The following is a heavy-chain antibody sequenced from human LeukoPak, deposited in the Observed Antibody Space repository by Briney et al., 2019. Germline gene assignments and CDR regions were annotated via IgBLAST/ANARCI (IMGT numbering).Heavy chain of an antibody. CDR2: IKAKIEVGAT. CDR3: AADLGDCSGGNCYFRSGFDC. V-gene: IGHV3-15*07. CDR1: RLTFADTW. J-gene: IGHJ4*02. Sequence: GGSLRLSCEASRLTFADTWMNWVRQAPGKGLEWVGRIKAKIEVGATDYAAPVKGRFTISKDDSKNILFLEMNNLKTEDTAVYYCAADLGDCSGGNCYFRSGFDCWGQGTLVTVSS. D-gene: IGHD2-15*01.